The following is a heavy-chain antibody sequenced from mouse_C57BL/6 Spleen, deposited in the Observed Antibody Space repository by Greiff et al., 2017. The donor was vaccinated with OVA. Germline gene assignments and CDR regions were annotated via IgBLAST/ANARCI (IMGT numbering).Heavy chain of an antibody. CDR1: GFTFSDYG. Sequence: VQLKESGGGLVKPGGSLKLSCAASGFTFSDYGMHWVRQAPEKGLEWVAYISSGRSTIYYADTVKGRFTISRDNAKNTLFLQMTSLRSEDTAMYYCARGTGLDYWGQGTTLTVSS. D-gene: IGHD4-1*01. CDR2: ISSGRSTI. CDR3: ARGTGLDY. V-gene: IGHV5-17*01. J-gene: IGHJ2*01.